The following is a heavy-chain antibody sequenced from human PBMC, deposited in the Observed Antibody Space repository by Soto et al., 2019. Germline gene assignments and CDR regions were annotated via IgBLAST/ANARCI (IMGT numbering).Heavy chain of an antibody. CDR2: IKQDGSEK. CDR1: GFTFSSYW. CDR3: AKAVAAEYNWFDP. Sequence: GGSLRLSCAASGFTFSSYWMSWVRQAPGKGLEWVANIKQDGSEKYYVDSVKGRFTISRDNAKNSLYLQMNSLGAEDTAVYYCAKAVAAEYNWFDPWGQGTLVTVSS. D-gene: IGHD6-19*01. V-gene: IGHV3-7*03. J-gene: IGHJ5*02.